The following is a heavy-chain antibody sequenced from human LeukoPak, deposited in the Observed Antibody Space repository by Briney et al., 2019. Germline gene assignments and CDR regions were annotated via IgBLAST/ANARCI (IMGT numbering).Heavy chain of an antibody. V-gene: IGHV3-49*05. Sequence: KSGRSLGLSCTASGFTFGDYAMSWFRQAPGKGLEWVGFIRSKAYGGTTEDAASVKGRFTISRDDSKSIAYLQMNSLKTEDTAVYYCTRGEDSSSWDPPNWFDPWGQGTLVTVSS. CDR2: IRSKAYGGTT. CDR1: GFTFGDYA. CDR3: TRGEDSSSWDPPNWFDP. J-gene: IGHJ5*02. D-gene: IGHD6-13*01.